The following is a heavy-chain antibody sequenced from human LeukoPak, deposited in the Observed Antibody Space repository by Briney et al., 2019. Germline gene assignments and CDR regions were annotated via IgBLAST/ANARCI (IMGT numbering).Heavy chain of an antibody. V-gene: IGHV3-7*01. CDR3: ARDSSYYDFWSGDYYYYMDV. Sequence: GGSLRLSCAASGFTFSSYWMSWVRQAPGKGLEWVANIKQDGSEKYYGDSVKGRFTISRDNAKNSLYLQMNSLRAEDTAVYYCARDSSYYDFWSGDYYYYMDVWGKGTTVTVSS. CDR2: IKQDGSEK. D-gene: IGHD3-3*01. CDR1: GFTFSSYW. J-gene: IGHJ6*03.